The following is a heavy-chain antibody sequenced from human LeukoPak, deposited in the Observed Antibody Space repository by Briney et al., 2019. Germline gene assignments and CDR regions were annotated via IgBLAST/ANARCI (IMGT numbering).Heavy chain of an antibody. CDR2: LFYSGIT. D-gene: IGHD5-18*01. J-gene: IGHJ4*02. V-gene: IGHV4-39*01. CDR3: ARLGGYSHGPDPVDY. CDR1: GGSISTGGYY. Sequence: SETLSLTCTVSGGSISTGGYYWGWIRQAPGKGLEWIGGLFYSGITFYNPSLNSRATLSVATSKNRFSLKLGSVTAADTAVYYCARLGGYSHGPDPVDYWGQGTLVTVSS.